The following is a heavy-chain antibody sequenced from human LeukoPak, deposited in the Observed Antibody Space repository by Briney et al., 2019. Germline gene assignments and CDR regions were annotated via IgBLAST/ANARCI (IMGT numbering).Heavy chain of an antibody. CDR3: AREGSPPEYYYYMDV. V-gene: IGHV1-46*01. CDR2: INPSGGST. CDR1: GYTFTSYY. J-gene: IGHJ6*03. D-gene: IGHD1-14*01. Sequence: ASVKVSCKASGYTFTSYYMHWVRQAPGQGLEWMGIINPSGGSTSYAQKFQGRVTMTRDMSTSTVYMELSSPRSEDTAVYYCAREGSPPEYYYYMDVWGKGTTVTVSS.